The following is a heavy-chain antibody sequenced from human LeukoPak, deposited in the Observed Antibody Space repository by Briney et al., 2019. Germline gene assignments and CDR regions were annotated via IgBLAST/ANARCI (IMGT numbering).Heavy chain of an antibody. CDR3: ARVGSGSYYIPINWFDP. V-gene: IGHV1-2*02. J-gene: IGHJ5*02. D-gene: IGHD1-26*01. CDR2: INPNSGGT. Sequence: ASVKVSCKTSGYTFTGYYMHWVRQAPGQGLEWMGWINPNSGGTNYAQKFQGRVTMTTDTSTSTAYMELRSLRSDDTAVYYCARVGSGSYYIPINWFDPWGQGTLVTVSS. CDR1: GYTFTGYY.